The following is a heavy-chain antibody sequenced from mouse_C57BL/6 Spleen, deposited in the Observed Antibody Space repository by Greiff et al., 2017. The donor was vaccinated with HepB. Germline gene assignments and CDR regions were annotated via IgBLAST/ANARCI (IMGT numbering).Heavy chain of an antibody. V-gene: IGHV1-22*01. CDR2: INPNNGGT. CDR3: ARGPYYYGSRYFDV. CDR1: GYTFTDYN. Sequence: EVQLQQSGPELVKPGASVKMSCKASGYTFTDYNMHWVKQSHGKSLEWIGYINPNNGGTSYNQKFKGKATLTVNKSSSTAYMEIRSLTSEDSAVYYCARGPYYYGSRYFDVWGTGTTVTVSS. J-gene: IGHJ1*03. D-gene: IGHD1-1*01.